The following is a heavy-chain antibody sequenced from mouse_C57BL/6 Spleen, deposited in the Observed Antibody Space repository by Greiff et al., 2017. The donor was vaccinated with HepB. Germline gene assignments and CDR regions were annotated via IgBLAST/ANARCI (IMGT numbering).Heavy chain of an antibody. J-gene: IGHJ3*01. CDR3: ASSTWDEAY. V-gene: IGHV1-26*01. D-gene: IGHD4-1*01. CDR1: GYTFTDYY. CDR2: INPNNGGT. Sequence: EVQLQQSGPELVKPGASVKISCKASGYTFTDYYMNWVKQSHGKSLEWIGDINPNNGGTSYKQKFKGKATLTVDKSSSTAYMGLRRLTSEDSAVYDCASSTWDEAYWGQGTLVTVSA.